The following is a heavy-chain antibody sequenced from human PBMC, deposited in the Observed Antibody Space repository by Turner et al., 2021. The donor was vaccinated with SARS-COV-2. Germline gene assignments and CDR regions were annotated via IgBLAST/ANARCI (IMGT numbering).Heavy chain of an antibody. J-gene: IGHJ4*02. CDR1: GFTFSDYY. V-gene: IGHV3-11*01. Sequence: QVQLVESGGGLVKPGGSLRLSCAASGFTFSDYYMSWIRQAQGKGLEWVSFISSSGSTIYYADSVKGRFTISRDNAKNSLYLQMNSLRAEDTAVYYCARERGYDYDSSGYSPLAYWGQGTLVTVSS. D-gene: IGHD3-22*01. CDR2: ISSSGSTI. CDR3: ARERGYDYDSSGYSPLAY.